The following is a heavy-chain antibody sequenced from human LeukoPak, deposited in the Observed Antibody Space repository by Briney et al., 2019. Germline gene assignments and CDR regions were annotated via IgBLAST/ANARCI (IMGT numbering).Heavy chain of an antibody. CDR3: ARGKWSRGYSHGTLDY. J-gene: IGHJ4*02. D-gene: IGHD5-18*01. V-gene: IGHV3-66*01. CDR2: IYSGGST. Sequence: GGSLRLSCAASGFTVSSNYMSWVRQAPGKGLEWVSVIYSGGSTYYADSVKGRFTISRDNSKNTLYLQMNSLRAEDTAVYYCARGKWSRGYSHGTLDYWGQGTLVTVSS. CDR1: GFTVSSNY.